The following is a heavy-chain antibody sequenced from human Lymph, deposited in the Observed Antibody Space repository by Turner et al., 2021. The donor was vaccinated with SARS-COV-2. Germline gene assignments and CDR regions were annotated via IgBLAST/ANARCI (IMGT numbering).Heavy chain of an antibody. CDR3: ARGPPDFPYYFDY. D-gene: IGHD2-21*02. J-gene: IGHJ4*02. CDR1: GFTFSSYS. V-gene: IGHV3-21*01. Sequence: EVQLVESGGGLVKPGGSLRLSCAASGFTFSSYSMNWVRQAPGKGLERVSSITFTSSYIYYADSVKGRFTISRDNAKNSLYLQMNSLRAEDTAVYYCARGPPDFPYYFDYWGQGTLVTVSS. CDR2: ITFTSSYI.